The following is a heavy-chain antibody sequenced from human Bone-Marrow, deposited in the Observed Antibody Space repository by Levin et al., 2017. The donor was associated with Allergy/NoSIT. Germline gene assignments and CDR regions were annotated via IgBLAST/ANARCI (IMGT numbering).Heavy chain of an antibody. D-gene: IGHD3-22*01. CDR3: AREDSSGDLDGFDI. J-gene: IGHJ3*02. Sequence: SQTLSLPCTVSGGSFRNYYWNWVRQSPGKGLEWIGYIYHSGTTNYNPSLKSRVTMSVDTSKNQFSLRVTSLTAADTAVYYCAREDSSGDLDGFDIWGQGTMVAVSS. V-gene: IGHV4-59*01. CDR1: GGSFRNYY. CDR2: IYHSGTT.